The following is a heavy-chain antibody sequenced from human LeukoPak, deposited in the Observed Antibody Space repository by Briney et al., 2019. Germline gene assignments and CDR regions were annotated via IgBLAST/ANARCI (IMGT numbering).Heavy chain of an antibody. CDR3: ARDAAPVRISRYYDP. J-gene: IGHJ2*01. Sequence: PSETLSLTCSVSGDSAYSHYWTWIRQPPGQGPEGIGYVHHRGTSLYNPPLKNQVTNSLVTSNDQFALKLHSVTGAGTAVYCCARDAAPVRISRYYDPWGRGILGTGSS. D-gene: IGHD2/OR15-2a*01. CDR2: VHHRGTS. CDR1: GDSAYSHY. V-gene: IGHV4-59*02.